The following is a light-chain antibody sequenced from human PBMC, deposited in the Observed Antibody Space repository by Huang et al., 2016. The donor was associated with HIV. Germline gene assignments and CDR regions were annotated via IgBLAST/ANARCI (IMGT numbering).Light chain of an antibody. J-gene: IGKJ2*03. V-gene: IGKV3-20*01. CDR2: RAS. Sequence: EILLTQSPDTLSLSPGERATLSCRASQSVNKNYLAWYQQKPGQAPRRLIYRASTRATGIPDRFRGSGSGTDFTLTISRLEPDDFAVYYCQHFGSSPPYSFGQGTKLEIK. CDR3: QHFGSSPPYS. CDR1: QSVNKNY.